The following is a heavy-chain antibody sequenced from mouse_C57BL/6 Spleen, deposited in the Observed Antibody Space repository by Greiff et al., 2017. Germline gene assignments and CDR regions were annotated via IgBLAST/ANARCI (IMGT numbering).Heavy chain of an antibody. V-gene: IGHV1-64*01. CDR1: GYTFTSYW. CDR2: IHPNSGST. CDR3: AKRGRRGYFDY. J-gene: IGHJ2*01. Sequence: VQLQQPGAELVKPGASVKLSCKASGYTFTSYWMHWVKQRPGQGLEWIGMIHPNSGSTNYNEKFKSKATLTVDKSSSTAYMQLSSLTSEDSAVYYCAKRGRRGYFDYWGQGTTLTVSS.